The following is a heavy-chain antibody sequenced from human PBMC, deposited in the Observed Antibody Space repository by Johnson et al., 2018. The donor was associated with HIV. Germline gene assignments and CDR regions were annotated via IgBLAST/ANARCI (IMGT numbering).Heavy chain of an antibody. CDR3: AGDKELREEQLVTGAFDI. V-gene: IGHV3-15*01. D-gene: IGHD6-13*01. J-gene: IGHJ3*02. Sequence: VQVVESGGGVVRPGGSLRLSCAASGFTFHDYGMRWVRQAPGKGLEWVGRITSKTDGGTTDYSAPVQGRFTIQRDDSNNTLYLQMHSLRAEETAVYYCAGDKELREEQLVTGAFDIWGQGTMVTVSS. CDR1: GFTFHDYG. CDR2: ITSKTDGGTT.